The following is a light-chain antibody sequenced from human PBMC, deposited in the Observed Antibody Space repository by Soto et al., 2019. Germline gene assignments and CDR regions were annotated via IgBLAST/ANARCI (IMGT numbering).Light chain of an antibody. CDR1: QTTNDY. Sequence: DIPMTQSPSSLSASVGARVTIISRASQTTNDYLNWYKLKPGKATKLLIYAASTLQTGVPSRVTGSGSGTDVTLTIISLQPEEDATDFGQQRYSMPYAFGPGTKVDIK. CDR2: AAS. CDR3: QQRYSMPYA. V-gene: IGKV1-39*01. J-gene: IGKJ2*01.